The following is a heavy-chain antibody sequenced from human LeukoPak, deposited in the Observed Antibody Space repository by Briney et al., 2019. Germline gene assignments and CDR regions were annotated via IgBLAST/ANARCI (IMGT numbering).Heavy chain of an antibody. CDR3: ARYRGDYAPVDC. D-gene: IGHD2-21*02. CDR2: IYTSGST. J-gene: IGHJ4*02. Sequence: PQTLSLTCPVSGRSTSSICSSWIRQPAGKGLEWIGRIYTSGSTNYNPSLKSRVTMSVDTPKNQFSLKLSSVTAAYTAVYYCARYRGDYAPVDCWGQGSLVTVSS. V-gene: IGHV4-4*07. CDR1: GRSTSSIC.